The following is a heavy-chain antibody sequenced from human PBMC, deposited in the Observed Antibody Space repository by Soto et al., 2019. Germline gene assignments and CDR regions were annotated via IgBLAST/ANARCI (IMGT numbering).Heavy chain of an antibody. Sequence: LRLSCVGSGFMFSDYDIHWVRQSTGKGLEWVSGSGIAGDSSQSDSVKGRFTVSQDNARNSLFLQMNSLGVGDTAIYYCARRIIRSSSGHTWFDSWGQGILVTVSS. CDR1: GFMFSDYD. CDR2: SGIAGDS. V-gene: IGHV3-13*02. CDR3: ARRIIRSSSGHTWFDS. J-gene: IGHJ5*01. D-gene: IGHD2-21*01.